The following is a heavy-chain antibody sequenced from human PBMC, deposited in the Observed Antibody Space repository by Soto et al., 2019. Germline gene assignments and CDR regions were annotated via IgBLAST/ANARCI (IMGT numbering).Heavy chain of an antibody. J-gene: IGHJ3*01. V-gene: IGHV3-11*01. CDR1: GFSFNVYY. Sequence: QEQLAESGGGLVKPGGSLRLSCAASGFSFNVYYMTWIRQAPGSGLEWVASISILGDSTYYADSVKGRFTISRDNVKNSLDLQMDTLRAEDTAVYYCASDRAGTRTFPQNTCNLWGQGTTVTVAS. D-gene: IGHD6-19*01. CDR2: ISILGDST. CDR3: ASDRAGTRTFPQNTCNL.